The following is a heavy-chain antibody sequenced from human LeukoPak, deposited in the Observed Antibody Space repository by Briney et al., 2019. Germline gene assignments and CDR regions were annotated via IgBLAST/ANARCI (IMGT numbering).Heavy chain of an antibody. CDR3: ARDSTPAYYYDSSGYRTSDAFDI. CDR2: IYYSGST. D-gene: IGHD3-22*01. V-gene: IGHV4-31*03. J-gene: IGHJ3*02. CDR1: GGSISSGGYY. Sequence: SETLSLTCTVSGGSISSGGYYWSWIRQHPGKGLEWIVYIYYSGSTYYNPSLKSRVTISVDTSKNQFSLKLSSVTAADTAVYYCARDSTPAYYYDSSGYRTSDAFDIWGQGTMVTVSS.